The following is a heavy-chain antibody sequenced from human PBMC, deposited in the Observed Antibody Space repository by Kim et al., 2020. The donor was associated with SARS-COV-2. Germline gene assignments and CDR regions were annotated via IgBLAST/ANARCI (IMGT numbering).Heavy chain of an antibody. J-gene: IGHJ5*02. CDR3: ARDAGGRPFDWLPAIPFDP. CDR2: IYTSGST. Sequence: SETLSLTCTVSGGSISSYYWSWIRQPAGKGLEWIGRIYTSGSTNYNPSLKSRVTMSVDTSKNQFSLKLSSVTAADTAVYYCARDAGGRPFDWLPAIPFDPWGQGTLVTVSS. CDR1: GGSISSYY. V-gene: IGHV4-4*07. D-gene: IGHD3-9*01.